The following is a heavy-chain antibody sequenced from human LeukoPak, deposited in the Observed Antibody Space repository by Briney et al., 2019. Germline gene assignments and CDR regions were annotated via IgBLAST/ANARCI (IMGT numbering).Heavy chain of an antibody. CDR2: IYSGGRT. D-gene: IGHD2-15*01. V-gene: IGHV3-53*01. CDR3: AKNGDRGAFCSGGTCYPYYYYYMDV. J-gene: IGHJ6*03. Sequence: GGSLRLSCAASGFTFSSYSMNWVRQAPGKGLEWVSVIYSGGRTNYADSVKGRFTIFRDNSKYTLYLQMNSLRAEDTAVYYCAKNGDRGAFCSGGTCYPYYYYYMDVWGKGTTVTISS. CDR1: GFTFSSYS.